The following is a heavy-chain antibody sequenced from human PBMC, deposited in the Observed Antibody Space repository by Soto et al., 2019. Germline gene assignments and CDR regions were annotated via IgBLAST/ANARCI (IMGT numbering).Heavy chain of an antibody. D-gene: IGHD1-7*01. V-gene: IGHV4-31*03. J-gene: IGHJ4*02. CDR1: GGYISSYY. CDR3: ARGRYNWNYGPFDY. Sequence: TISLTCTVSGGYISSYYWSWIRQHPGKGLEWIGYIYYSGSTYYNPSLKSRVTISVDTSKNQFSLKLSSVTAADTAVYYCARGRYNWNYGPFDYWGQGTLVTVSS. CDR2: IYYSGST.